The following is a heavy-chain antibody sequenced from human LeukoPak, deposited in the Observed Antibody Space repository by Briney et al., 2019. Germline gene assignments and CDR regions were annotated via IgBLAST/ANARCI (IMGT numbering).Heavy chain of an antibody. CDR3: ARRGYSYGSLLGAFDI. D-gene: IGHD5-18*01. V-gene: IGHV5-51*01. CDR2: IYPGDSDT. Sequence: GESLKISCKGSGYSFTSYWIGWVRQMPGKGLEWMGIIYPGDSDTRYSPSFQGQVTISADKSISTAYLQWSSLKASDTAMYYCARRGYSYGSLLGAFDIWGQGTMVTVSS. CDR1: GYSFTSYW. J-gene: IGHJ3*02.